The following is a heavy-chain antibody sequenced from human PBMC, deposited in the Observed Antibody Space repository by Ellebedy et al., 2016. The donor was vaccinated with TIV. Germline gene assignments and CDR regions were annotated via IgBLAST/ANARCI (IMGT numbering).Heavy chain of an antibody. Sequence: GGSLRLXCAASGFTFSSYGMHWVRQAPGKGLEWVAVISYDGSNKYYADSVKGRFTISRDNAKNSLYLQMNSLRAEDTAVYYCATGSPVHFDYWGQGTLVTVSS. J-gene: IGHJ4*02. V-gene: IGHV3-30*03. CDR2: ISYDGSNK. CDR1: GFTFSSYG. CDR3: ATGSPVHFDY.